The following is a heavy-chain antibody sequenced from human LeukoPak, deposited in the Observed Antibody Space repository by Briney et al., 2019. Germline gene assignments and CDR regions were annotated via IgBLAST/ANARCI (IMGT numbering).Heavy chain of an antibody. V-gene: IGHV1-69*05. D-gene: IGHD2-2*01. CDR1: GGTFSSYA. J-gene: IGHJ4*02. CDR3: APYCSSTSCSSDY. Sequence: GASVTVSCKASGGTFSSYAISWVRQAPGQGLEWMGGIIPIFGTANYAQKFQGRVTITTDESTSTAYMELSSLRSEDTAVYYCAPYCSSTSCSSDYWGQGTLVTVSS. CDR2: IIPIFGTA.